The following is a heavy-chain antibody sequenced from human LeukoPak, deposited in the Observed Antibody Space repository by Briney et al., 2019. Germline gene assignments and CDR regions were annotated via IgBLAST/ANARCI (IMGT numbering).Heavy chain of an antibody. V-gene: IGHV3-48*04. CDR3: ARTYYYDSSGPFI. CDR2: ISSSSSTI. CDR1: GFTFSSYS. D-gene: IGHD3-22*01. J-gene: IGHJ3*02. Sequence: GGSLRLSCAASGFTFSSYSMNWVRQTPGKGLEGVSYISSSSSTIYYADSVKGRFTISRDNAKNSLYLQMNSLRAEDTAVYYCARTYYYDSSGPFIWGQGTMVTVSS.